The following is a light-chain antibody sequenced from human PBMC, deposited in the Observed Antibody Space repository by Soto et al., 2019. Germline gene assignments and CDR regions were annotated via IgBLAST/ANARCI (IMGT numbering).Light chain of an antibody. Sequence: IQVTQSPSSLSASVGERVTISCRASQDISSYLAWYQQKPGKAPKILIYVAYTLRSGVPSRFSGSGSGTDFTLTISSLQPEDFATYYCPQFHSYPLAFGEGTKVEIK. CDR2: VAY. V-gene: IGKV1-9*01. CDR3: PQFHSYPLA. J-gene: IGKJ4*01. CDR1: QDISSY.